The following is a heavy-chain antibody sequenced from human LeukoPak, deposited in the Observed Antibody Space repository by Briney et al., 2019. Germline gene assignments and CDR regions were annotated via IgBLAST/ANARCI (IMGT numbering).Heavy chain of an antibody. V-gene: IGHV3-30*03. Sequence: PGGSLRLSCAASGFTFSSYGMHWVRQAPGKGLEWVAVISYDGSNKYYADSVKGRFTISRDNSKNTLYLQMNSLRAEDTAVYYCAREGIAAAAYFDYWGQGTLVTVSS. CDR1: GFTFSSYG. CDR3: AREGIAAAAYFDY. CDR2: ISYDGSNK. D-gene: IGHD6-13*01. J-gene: IGHJ4*02.